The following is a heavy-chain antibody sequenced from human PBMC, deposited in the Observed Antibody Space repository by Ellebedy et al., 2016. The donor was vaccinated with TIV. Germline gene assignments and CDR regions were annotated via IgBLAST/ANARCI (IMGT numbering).Heavy chain of an antibody. CDR2: IDWDGDS. CDR3: ARTRVVVPPTNHFYYYGMDV. Sequence: SGPTLVKPTQTLTLTCTFSGFSPITSGMCVTWIRQPPGKALEWLARIDWDGDSYYNTSLKTRLTISKGTSRNQVVLTMTNMDPVDTGTYYSARTRVVVPPTNHFYYYGMDVWGQGTTVTVSS. J-gene: IGHJ6*02. D-gene: IGHD2-2*01. V-gene: IGHV2-70*11. CDR1: GFSPITSGMC.